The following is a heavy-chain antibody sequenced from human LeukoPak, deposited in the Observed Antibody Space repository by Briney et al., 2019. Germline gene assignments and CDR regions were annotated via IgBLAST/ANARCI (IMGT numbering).Heavy chain of an antibody. CDR3: VRWWIYYMDV. Sequence: SETLSLTCAVYGGSFSGYYWSWIRQPPGKGLEWIGEINHSGSTNYNPSLKSRVTISVDTSKNQFSLKLSSVTAADTAVYYCVRWWIYYMDVWGKGTTVTVSS. CDR2: INHSGST. D-gene: IGHD2-15*01. CDR1: GGSFSGYY. J-gene: IGHJ6*03. V-gene: IGHV4-34*01.